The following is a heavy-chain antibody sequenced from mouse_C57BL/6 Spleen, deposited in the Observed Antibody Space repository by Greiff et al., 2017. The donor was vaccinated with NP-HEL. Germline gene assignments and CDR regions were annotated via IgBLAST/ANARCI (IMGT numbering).Heavy chain of an antibody. Sequence: QVHVKQSGAELVRPGASVKLSCKASGYTFTDYYINWVKQRPGQGLEWIARIYPGSGNTYYNEKFKGKATLTAEKSSSTAYMQLSSLTSEDSAVYFCAAPYYSNSAWFAYWGQGTLVTVSA. D-gene: IGHD2-5*01. CDR2: IYPGSGNT. CDR3: AAPYYSNSAWFAY. CDR1: GYTFTDYY. J-gene: IGHJ3*01. V-gene: IGHV1-76*01.